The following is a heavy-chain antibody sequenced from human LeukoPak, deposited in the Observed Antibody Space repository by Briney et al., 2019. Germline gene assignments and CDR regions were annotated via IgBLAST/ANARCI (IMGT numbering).Heavy chain of an antibody. J-gene: IGHJ5*02. D-gene: IGHD4-17*01. CDR1: GFTFSSNY. V-gene: IGHV3-53*04. CDR3: ARAYGDYDGWFDP. CDR2: IYSGGST. Sequence: GGSLRLSCAASGFTFSSNYMSWVRQAPGKGLEWVSVIYSGGSTYYSDSVKGRFTISRHNSKNTLYLQMNRLRAEDTAVYYCARAYGDYDGWFDPWGQGTLVTVSS.